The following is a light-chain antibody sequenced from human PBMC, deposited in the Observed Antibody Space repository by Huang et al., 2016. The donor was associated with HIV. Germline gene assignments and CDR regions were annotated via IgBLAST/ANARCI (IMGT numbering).Light chain of an antibody. V-gene: IGKV1-33*01. CDR2: DAS. CDR3: QQYDNLHT. J-gene: IGKJ2*01. Sequence: DIQMTQSPSSLSASVGDIFTITCQAIQDISNYLNWYQQKPGKAPKLLIYDASNLETGVPSMFSGSRSGTHFTFTINNLQPEDIATYYCQQYDNLHTFGQGTKLEIK. CDR1: QDISNY.